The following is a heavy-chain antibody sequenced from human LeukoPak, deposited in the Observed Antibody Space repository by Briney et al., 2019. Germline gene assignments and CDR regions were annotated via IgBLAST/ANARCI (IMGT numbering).Heavy chain of an antibody. V-gene: IGHV5-51*01. Sequence: GESLKISCTGSGYSFTNYWIGWVRQMPGKGLEWMGNIYAGDSTTRYSPSFQGQVTISAHKSISTAYLQWSSLNASDTAMYFCARRVVALNDAFDVWGQGTMVTVSS. CDR2: IYAGDSTT. CDR1: GYSFTNYW. J-gene: IGHJ3*01. D-gene: IGHD2-15*01. CDR3: ARRVVALNDAFDV.